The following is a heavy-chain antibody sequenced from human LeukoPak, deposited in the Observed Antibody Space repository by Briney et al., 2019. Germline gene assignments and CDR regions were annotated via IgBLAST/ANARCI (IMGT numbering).Heavy chain of an antibody. CDR2: IYYSGST. V-gene: IGHV4-39*07. D-gene: IGHD3-10*01. Sequence: SETLSLTCTVSGGSISSSSYYWGWIRQPPGKGLEWIGSIYYSGSTYYNPSLKSRVTISVDTSKNQFSLKLSSVTAADTAVYYCARGRGPPYYYYYYMDVWGKGTTVTISS. CDR3: ARGRGPPYYYYYYMDV. J-gene: IGHJ6*03. CDR1: GGSISSSSYY.